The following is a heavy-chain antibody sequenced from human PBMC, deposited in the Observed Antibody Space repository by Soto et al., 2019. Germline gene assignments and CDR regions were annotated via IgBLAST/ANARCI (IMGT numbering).Heavy chain of an antibody. CDR2: IYYSGST. J-gene: IGHJ6*03. CDR1: GGSISSSSYY. Sequence: SETLSLTCTVSGGSISSSSYYWGWIRQPPGKGLEWIGSIYYSGSTYYNPSLKSRVTISVDTSKNQFSLKLSSVTAADTAVYYCARIHGANYDYIWGSYPQWDYYYYMDVWGKGTTVTVSS. D-gene: IGHD3-16*02. CDR3: ARIHGANYDYIWGSYPQWDYYYYMDV. V-gene: IGHV4-39*01.